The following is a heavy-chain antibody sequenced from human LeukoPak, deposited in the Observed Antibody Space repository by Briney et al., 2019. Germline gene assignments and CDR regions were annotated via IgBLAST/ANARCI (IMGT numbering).Heavy chain of an antibody. CDR2: ISAYNGNT. J-gene: IGHJ5*02. CDR3: ARVNNWFDP. CDR1: GYTFTSYG. Sequence: ASVKVSCKASGYTFTSYGISWVRQAPGQGLEWMGWISAYNGNTNYAQKFQGRVTMTRDTSTSTVYMELSSLRSEDTAVYYCARVNNWFDPWGQGTLVTVSS. V-gene: IGHV1-18*01.